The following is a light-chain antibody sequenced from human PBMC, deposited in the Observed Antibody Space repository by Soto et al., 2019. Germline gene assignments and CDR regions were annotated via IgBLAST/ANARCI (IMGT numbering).Light chain of an antibody. CDR2: GVS. V-gene: IGKV1-5*01. J-gene: IGKJ1*01. CDR3: QHFYKDWT. CDR1: PSVGRS. Sequence: DIRMTQSPSTLSASVGDRVTITCRASPSVGRSLAWYQQQPGKAPKLLIYGVSTLESGVPSRFSGFGSGTDFNLSISSLQPGDFGTYSCQHFYKDWTFGQGTRV.